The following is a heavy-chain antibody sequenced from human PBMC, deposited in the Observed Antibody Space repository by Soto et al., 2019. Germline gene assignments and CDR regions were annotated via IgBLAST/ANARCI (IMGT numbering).Heavy chain of an antibody. CDR1: GFSLSSSGVG. CDR2: LYWDDDK. CDR3: ARNNYLNNCCDP. D-gene: IGHD1-1*01. V-gene: IGHV2-5*02. J-gene: IGHJ5*02. Sequence: QITLKESGPTLVKPTQTLTLTCTSSGFSLSSSGVGVGWIRQPPGKALEWLALLYWDDDKRYTASLKSRLTITEHTDKNQVVLTMTNMDPVDTGTYYCARNNYLNNCCDPWGQGTLVTVAS.